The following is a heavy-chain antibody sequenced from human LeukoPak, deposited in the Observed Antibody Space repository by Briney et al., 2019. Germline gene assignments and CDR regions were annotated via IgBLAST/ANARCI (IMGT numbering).Heavy chain of an antibody. D-gene: IGHD2-2*01. CDR2: ISGNGGNT. CDR1: GFTFSTYG. CDR3: AKRAVVWIVPAYYMDV. Sequence: GGSLRLSCTASGFTFSTYGMSWVRQAPGKGLEWVSDISGNGGNTNYADSVKGRFTISRDNSKNTLYLQMNSLRAEDTAVYYCAKRAVVWIVPAYYMDVWAKGPRSPSP. V-gene: IGHV3-23*01. J-gene: IGHJ6*03.